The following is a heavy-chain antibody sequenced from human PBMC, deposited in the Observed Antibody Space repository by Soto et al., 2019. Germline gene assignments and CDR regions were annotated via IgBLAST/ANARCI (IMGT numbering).Heavy chain of an antibody. V-gene: IGHV3-23*01. CDR3: AKDSPYSGSYQDFDY. Sequence: GGSLRLSCGASGFTFSSFAMSWVRQAPGKGLEWVSATNPSGGSTYYAESVKGRFTISRDNSKNTLYLQMNSLRAEDTAVYYCAKDSPYSGSYQDFDYWGPGTLVTVSS. CDR1: GFTFSSFA. D-gene: IGHD1-26*01. CDR2: TNPSGGST. J-gene: IGHJ4*02.